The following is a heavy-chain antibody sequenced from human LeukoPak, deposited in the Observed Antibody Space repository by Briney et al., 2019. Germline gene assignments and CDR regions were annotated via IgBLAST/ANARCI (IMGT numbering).Heavy chain of an antibody. CDR2: IYYRGCT. CDR1: GDSISSSSYY. Sequence: SETLSLTCTISGDSISSSSYYWGWIRQPPGKGLEWIGDIYYRGCTYYNPSLKSRVSISIDTSNNQFSLTLNSVTAADTALYFCARRRYYDSTGYLDWGQGTLVTVSS. D-gene: IGHD3-22*01. J-gene: IGHJ1*01. CDR3: ARRRYYDSTGYLD. V-gene: IGHV4-39*01.